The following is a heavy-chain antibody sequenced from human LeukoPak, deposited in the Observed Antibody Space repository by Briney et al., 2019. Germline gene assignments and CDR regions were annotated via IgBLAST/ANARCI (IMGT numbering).Heavy chain of an antibody. D-gene: IGHD5-18*01. CDR1: GFTFSSYG. J-gene: IGHJ4*02. CDR3: AKSGRRGYSYGHRFKYYFDY. V-gene: IGHV3-30*18. Sequence: PGGSLRLSCAASGFTFSSYGMYWVRQAPGKEFEWVAVISYDASSKYYADSVKGRFTISSDNSKNTVYLQMNSLRAEHTAVYYCAKSGRRGYSYGHRFKYYFDYWGQGTLVIVSS. CDR2: ISYDASSK.